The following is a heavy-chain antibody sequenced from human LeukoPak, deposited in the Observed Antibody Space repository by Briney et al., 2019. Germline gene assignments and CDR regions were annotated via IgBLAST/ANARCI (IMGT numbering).Heavy chain of an antibody. CDR2: IWYDGSNK. CDR1: GLTFSSYG. V-gene: IGHV3-33*06. Sequence: GGSLRLSCAASGLTFSSYGMHWVRQDPGKGPEWVAVIWYDGSNKYYADSVKGRFTISRDNSKNTLYLQMNSLRAEDTAVYYCAKDVGPYSYTLDYWGQGTLVTVSS. CDR3: AKDVGPYSYTLDY. D-gene: IGHD5-18*01. J-gene: IGHJ4*02.